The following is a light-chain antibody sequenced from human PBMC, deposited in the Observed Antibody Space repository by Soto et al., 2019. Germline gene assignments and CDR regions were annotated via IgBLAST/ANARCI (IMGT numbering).Light chain of an antibody. CDR3: SSYTSSSTVV. V-gene: IGLV2-14*01. CDR1: SSDVGAYNY. CDR2: EVN. Sequence: QSALTQPPSASGSPGQSITISCTGTSSDVGAYNYVSWYQQYPGKAPKLIIYEVNNRPSGVSNRFSGSKSGNTASLTISGLQAEDEADYYCSSYTSSSTVVFGGGTKLTVL. J-gene: IGLJ2*01.